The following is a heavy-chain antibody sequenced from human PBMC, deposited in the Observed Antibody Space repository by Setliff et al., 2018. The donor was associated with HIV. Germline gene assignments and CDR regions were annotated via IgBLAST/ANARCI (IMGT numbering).Heavy chain of an antibody. J-gene: IGHJ3*02. CDR3: ATRAYDSRGYLRSRVSGAAFDI. Sequence: ASVKVSCKTSGYTFISYGVTWVRQAPGKGLEWMGGFDPQYDKTFYAQKFQGRVTMSEDTSTDTAYMELSSLRSEDTAVYYCATRAYDSRGYLRSRVSGAAFDIWGQGTMVTVSS. V-gene: IGHV1-24*01. D-gene: IGHD3-22*01. CDR1: GYTFISYG. CDR2: FDPQYDKT.